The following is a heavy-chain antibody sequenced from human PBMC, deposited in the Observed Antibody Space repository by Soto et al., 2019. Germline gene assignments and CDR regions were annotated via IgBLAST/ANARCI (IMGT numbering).Heavy chain of an antibody. CDR3: ARVGARITIFGVVINGPYYYYMDV. CDR2: MNPNSGNT. V-gene: IGHV1-8*01. CDR1: GYTFTSYG. Sequence: ASVKVSCKASGYTFTSYGINWVRQATGQGLERMGWMNPNSGNTGYAQEFQGRVTMTRNTSISTAYMELICLRSEDTALYYCARVGARITIFGVVINGPYYYYMDVWGKGTTVTVSS. D-gene: IGHD3-3*01. J-gene: IGHJ6*03.